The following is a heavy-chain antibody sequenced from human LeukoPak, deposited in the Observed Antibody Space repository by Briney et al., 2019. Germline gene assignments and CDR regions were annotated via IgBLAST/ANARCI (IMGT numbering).Heavy chain of an antibody. CDR2: ISFDGTEA. J-gene: IGHJ4*02. Sequence: GGSLRLSCTASGFTFRSYAMRWVRQAPGKGLEWVAVISFDGTEAFYADSVKGRFTISRDNSKNTVWLEMNSLRVEDTAVYYCAKGGRDTSKYYFDYWGQGTQVTVSS. D-gene: IGHD1-26*01. CDR1: GFTFRSYA. CDR3: AKGGRDTSKYYFDY. V-gene: IGHV3-30-3*01.